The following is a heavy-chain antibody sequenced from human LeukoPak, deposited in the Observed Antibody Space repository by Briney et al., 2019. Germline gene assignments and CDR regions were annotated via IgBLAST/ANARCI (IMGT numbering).Heavy chain of an antibody. CDR1: GGSFSGYY. CDR3: ARGGSLRYFDWSTGYGMDV. V-gene: IGHV4-34*01. D-gene: IGHD3-9*01. CDR2: INHSGST. J-gene: IGHJ6*01. Sequence: SETLSLTCAVYGGSFSGYYWSWIRQPPGKGLEWIGEINHSGSTNYNASLKSRGTISLDTSKNQFSLKLSSVTAADTAVYYCARGGSLRYFDWSTGYGMDVWGQGTTVTVSS.